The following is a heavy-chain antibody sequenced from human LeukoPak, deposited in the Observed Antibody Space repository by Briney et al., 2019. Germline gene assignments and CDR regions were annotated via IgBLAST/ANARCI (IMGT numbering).Heavy chain of an antibody. D-gene: IGHD3-22*01. CDR3: AKRDLGPSGSRAYYFDY. V-gene: IGHV3-23*01. Sequence: GGSLRLSCAASGFTFHSYGMSWVRRAPGKGLEWVSVISGSTGRTYYADSVKVRFTISRDNSKNTLYLQMDSLRAEDTAVYYCAKRDLGPSGSRAYYFDYWGQGTLVTVSS. CDR2: ISGSTGRT. J-gene: IGHJ4*02. CDR1: GFTFHSYG.